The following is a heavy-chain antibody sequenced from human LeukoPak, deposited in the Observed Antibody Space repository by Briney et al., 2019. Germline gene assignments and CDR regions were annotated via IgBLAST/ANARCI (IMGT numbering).Heavy chain of an antibody. Sequence: SETLSLTCTVSGGSISSYYWSWIRQPPGKGLEWIGYIYYSGSTNYNPSLKSRVTISVDTSKNQFSLKLSSVTAADTAVYYCARSTHYYDSGGYYTWGQGTLVTVSS. CDR2: IYYSGST. D-gene: IGHD3-22*01. CDR3: ARSTHYYDSGGYYT. CDR1: GGSISSYY. V-gene: IGHV4-59*01. J-gene: IGHJ4*02.